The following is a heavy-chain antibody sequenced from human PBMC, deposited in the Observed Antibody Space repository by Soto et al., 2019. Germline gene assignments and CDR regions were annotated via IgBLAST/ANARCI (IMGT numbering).Heavy chain of an antibody. CDR1: GGSISSGGYY. J-gene: IGHJ4*02. CDR3: ARGIVPPVLDYYDYIWASYRYVYFDY. Sequence: QVQLQESGPGLVKPSQTLSLTCTVSGGSISSGGYYWSWIRQHPGKGLEWIGYIYYSGSTYYNPSLKSRVTISVDTYKIQYSRKLSSVTAADTVLYYCARGIVPPVLDYYDYIWASYRYVYFDYWGQGTLVTVSS. D-gene: IGHD3-16*02. V-gene: IGHV4-31*03. CDR2: IYYSGST.